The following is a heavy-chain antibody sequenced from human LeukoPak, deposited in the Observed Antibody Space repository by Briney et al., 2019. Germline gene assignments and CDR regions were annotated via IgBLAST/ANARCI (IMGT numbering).Heavy chain of an antibody. CDR1: GYTFSNYD. V-gene: IGHV1-8*02. J-gene: IGHJ4*02. Sequence: ASVKVSCKASGYTFSNYDINWVRQATGQGLEWMAWMNPSSGNTAYAQKFQGRVTLTRDTSIDTAYMELSSLRSEDTAVYYCARRPSGHRSDFDYWGQGTLVTVSS. CDR2: MNPSSGNT. D-gene: IGHD1-1*01. CDR3: ARRPSGHRSDFDY.